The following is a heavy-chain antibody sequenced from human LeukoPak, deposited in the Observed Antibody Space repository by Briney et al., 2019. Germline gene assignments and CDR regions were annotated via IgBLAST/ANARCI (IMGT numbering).Heavy chain of an antibody. D-gene: IGHD2/OR15-2a*01. V-gene: IGHV4-59*08. CDR2: ISYSGST. CDR3: ASAPHVNYFDF. J-gene: IGHJ4*02. CDR1: GDSMTNYY. Sequence: SETLSLTCTVSGDSMTNYYWSWIRQPPGMGLERIGYISYSGSTNYNPSLKSRVTFSIDTSKNQFSLWLDSVTAADTAVYYCASAPHVNYFDFWGQGALVTVSA.